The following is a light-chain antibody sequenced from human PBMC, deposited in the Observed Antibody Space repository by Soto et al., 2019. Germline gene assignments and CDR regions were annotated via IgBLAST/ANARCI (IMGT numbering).Light chain of an antibody. V-gene: IGKV3-15*01. J-gene: IGKJ2*01. CDR3: QQYNKWPPYI. Sequence: EIVMTQSPANLSVSPGERATLSCRASQSVSSNLAWYQQKPGQGPRLLIYGASTRATSIPARFSGSGSGTEFTLTIIRLQSEDFAVYYCQQYNKWPPYIFGQGTKLEIK. CDR2: GAS. CDR1: QSVSSN.